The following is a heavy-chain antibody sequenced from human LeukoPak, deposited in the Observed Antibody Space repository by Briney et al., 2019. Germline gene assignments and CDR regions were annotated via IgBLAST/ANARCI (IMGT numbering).Heavy chain of an antibody. J-gene: IGHJ1*01. CDR1: GGSISSSNW. CDR2: IYHSGST. V-gene: IGHV4-4*02. D-gene: IGHD6-19*01. Sequence: SETLSLTCAVSGGSISSSNWWSWVRQPPGKGLEWIGEIYHSGSTNYNPSLKSRVTISVDKSKNQFSLKLSSVTAADTAVYYCARLHGAVAGTPKYFQHWGQGTLVTVSS. CDR3: ARLHGAVAGTPKYFQH.